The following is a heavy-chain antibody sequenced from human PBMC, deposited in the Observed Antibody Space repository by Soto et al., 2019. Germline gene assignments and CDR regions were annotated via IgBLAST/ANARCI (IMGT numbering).Heavy chain of an antibody. V-gene: IGHV4-59*01. CDR3: ARAPRGNYGYPSYFDY. Sequence: SETLSLTCTVSGGSISSYYWSWIRQPPGKGLEWIGYIYYSGSTDYNPSLKSRVTISVDTSKNQFSLKLSSVTAADTAMYYCARAPRGNYGYPSYFDYWGQGTLVTVSS. CDR1: GGSISSYY. D-gene: IGHD3-10*01. CDR2: IYYSGST. J-gene: IGHJ4*02.